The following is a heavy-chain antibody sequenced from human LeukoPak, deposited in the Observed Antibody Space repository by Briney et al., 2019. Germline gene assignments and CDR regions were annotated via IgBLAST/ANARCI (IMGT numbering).Heavy chain of an antibody. D-gene: IGHD1-7*01. Sequence: ASVKVSCTSSGSAFTDYYMHWVRQGPGQGFEWMRWINPNSGGTNYAQKYQGRVTMTRDTSISTAYMEPSRLRSDDTAVYYCAREYSWNSNWFDPWGQGTLVTVSS. CDR3: AREYSWNSNWFDP. CDR1: GSAFTDYY. CDR2: INPNSGGT. J-gene: IGHJ5*02. V-gene: IGHV1-2*02.